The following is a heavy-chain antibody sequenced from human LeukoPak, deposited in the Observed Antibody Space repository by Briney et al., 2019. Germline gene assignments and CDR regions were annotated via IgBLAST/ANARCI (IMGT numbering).Heavy chain of an antibody. V-gene: IGHV3-48*01. CDR1: GFTFKTYS. D-gene: IGHD2-21*01. CDR3: ARNSIPPY. CDR2: ISFSGSIK. J-gene: IGHJ4*02. Sequence: GGSLRLSCAASGFTFKTYSMNWVRQAPGKGLDWVSYISFSGSIKNYADSVKGRFTISRDNAKNSLYLQMNSLRAEDTAVYYCARNSIPPYWGQGTLVTVSS.